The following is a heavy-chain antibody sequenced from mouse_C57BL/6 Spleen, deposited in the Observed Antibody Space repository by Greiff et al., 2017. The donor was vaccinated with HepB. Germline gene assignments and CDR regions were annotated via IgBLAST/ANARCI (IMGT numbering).Heavy chain of an antibody. J-gene: IGHJ2*01. V-gene: IGHV1-78*01. CDR3: ANSLRWLPYYIDY. CDR2: IYPRDGST. D-gene: IGHD2-9*01. CDR1: GYTFTDHT. Sequence: VQLQQSDAELVKPGASVTISCKVSGYTFTDHTIHWMKQRPEQGLEWIGYIYPRDGSTKYNEKFKGKATLTADKSSSTAYMQLNSLTSEDSEVYCYANSLRWLPYYIDYWGQGTTLTVSS.